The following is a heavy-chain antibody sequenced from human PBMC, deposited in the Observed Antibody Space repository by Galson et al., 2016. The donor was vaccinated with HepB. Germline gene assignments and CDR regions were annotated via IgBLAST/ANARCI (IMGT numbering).Heavy chain of an antibody. CDR3: ARGEGYNLY. J-gene: IGHJ4*02. CDR2: AFYSGIT. CDR1: GVSISSYY. V-gene: IGHV4-59*08. Sequence: SETLSLTCTVSGVSISSYYWSWFRQPPEKGLEWIGYAFYSGITNYNPSLKSRVTILIDTSKNQFSLKLSSVTAADTAVYYCARGEGYNLYWGQGTLVTVSS. D-gene: IGHD5-24*01.